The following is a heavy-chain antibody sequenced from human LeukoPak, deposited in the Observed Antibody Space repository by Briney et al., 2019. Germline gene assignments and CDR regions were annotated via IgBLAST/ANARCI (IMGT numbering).Heavy chain of an antibody. CDR3: ASRITIFGGFDP. Sequence: SETLSLTCTVSGGSISSHYWSWIRQPPGKGLEWIEYIYYSGSTNYNPSLKSRVTISVDTSKNQFSLKLSSVTAADTAVYYCASRITIFGGFDPWGQGTLVTVSS. CDR2: IYYSGST. CDR1: GGSISSHY. V-gene: IGHV4-59*11. J-gene: IGHJ5*02. D-gene: IGHD3-3*01.